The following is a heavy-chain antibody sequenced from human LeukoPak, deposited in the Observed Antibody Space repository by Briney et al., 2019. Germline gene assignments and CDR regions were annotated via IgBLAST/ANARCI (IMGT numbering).Heavy chain of an antibody. D-gene: IGHD3-22*01. CDR1: GGSISSSNW. CDR3: ATGNYYDSSGYYSEFDY. J-gene: IGHJ4*02. V-gene: IGHV4-4*02. Sequence: SGTLSLTCAVSGGSISSSNWWSWVRQPPGKGLEWIGEIYHSGSTNYNPSLKSRVTISVDKSKNQFSLKLSSVTAADTAVYYCATGNYYDSSGYYSEFDYWGQGTLVTVSS. CDR2: IYHSGST.